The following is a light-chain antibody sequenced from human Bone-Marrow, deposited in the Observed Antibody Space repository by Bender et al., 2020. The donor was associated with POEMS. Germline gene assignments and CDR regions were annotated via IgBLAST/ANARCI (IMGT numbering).Light chain of an antibody. J-gene: IGLJ3*02. V-gene: IGLV3-1*01. CDR2: QDS. Sequence: SYELTQSPSVSVSPGQTASITCSGDQLGHKYTSWYQQKPGESPVLVIYQDSKRPSGIPERFSGSNSGNTASLAITGLQAEDEADYYCQSYDSSLRGSRVFGGGTKLTVL. CDR3: QSYDSSLRGSRV. CDR1: QLGHKY.